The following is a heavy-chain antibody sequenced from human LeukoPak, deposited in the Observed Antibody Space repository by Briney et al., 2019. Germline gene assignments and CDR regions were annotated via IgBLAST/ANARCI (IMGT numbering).Heavy chain of an antibody. J-gene: IGHJ3*02. Sequence: SETLSLTCTVSGVSMTSGAFYWSWIRQHPGKGLEWIGNIYYSGSTYYNPSLKSRVTISVDRSKNQFSLKLTSVTAADTAVYYCARAFPFDDYGDPDAFDIWGQGTMVTVSS. V-gene: IGHV4-30-4*08. D-gene: IGHD4-17*01. CDR1: GVSMTSGAFY. CDR2: IYYSGST. CDR3: ARAFPFDDYGDPDAFDI.